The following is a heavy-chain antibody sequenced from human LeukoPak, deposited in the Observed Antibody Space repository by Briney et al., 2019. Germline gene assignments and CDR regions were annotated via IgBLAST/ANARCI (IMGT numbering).Heavy chain of an antibody. CDR1: GYTLTELS. CDR2: FDPEDGET. J-gene: IGHJ6*02. CDR3: AKVLGNYYGMDV. V-gene: IGHV1-24*01. Sequence: EASVKVSCKVSGYTLTELSMHWVRQAPGKGLEWMGGFDPEDGETIYAQKFQGRVTMTEDTSTDTAYMELSSLRSEDTAVYYCAKVLGNYYGMDVWGQGTTVTVSS. D-gene: IGHD2-8*02.